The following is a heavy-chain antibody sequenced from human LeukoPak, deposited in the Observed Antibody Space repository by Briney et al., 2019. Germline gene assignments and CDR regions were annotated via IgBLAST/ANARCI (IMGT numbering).Heavy chain of an antibody. CDR1: GFIFRSYA. CDR2: ISSSGGRT. CDR3: ATEQWLGQNAFDI. V-gene: IGHV3-23*01. Sequence: PGGSLRLSCAASGFIFRSYAMSWVRQAPGKGLEWVSGISSSGGRTYYADSVKGRFTISRDNSKNTLYLQMNSLRAEDTAVYYCATEQWLGQNAFDIWGQGTMVTVSS. D-gene: IGHD6-19*01. J-gene: IGHJ3*02.